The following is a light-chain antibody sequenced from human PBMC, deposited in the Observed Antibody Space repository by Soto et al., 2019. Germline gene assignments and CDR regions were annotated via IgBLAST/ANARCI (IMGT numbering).Light chain of an antibody. J-gene: IGLJ2*01. CDR3: QAWDSRTVV. V-gene: IGLV1-51*01. Sequence: QSVLTQPPSVSAAPGQKVTISCSGSSSNIGNNYVSWYQQLPGTAPKLLIYDNNKRPSGIPDRFSGSKSGTSATLGITGLQTGDEADYYCQAWDSRTVVFGGGTKLTVL. CDR2: DNN. CDR1: SSNIGNNY.